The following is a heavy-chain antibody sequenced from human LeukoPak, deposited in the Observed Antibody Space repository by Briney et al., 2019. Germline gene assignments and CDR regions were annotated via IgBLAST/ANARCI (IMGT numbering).Heavy chain of an antibody. CDR2: ISTYDGNT. J-gene: IGHJ3*02. Sequence: GASVKVSCKASGYTFTSYGISWVRRAPGQGLEWMGWISTYDGNTNYAQNLQGRVTMTTDTSTRTAYMELRSLRSGDTAVYYCARWSYSSDWYFGTFDIWGQGTTVTISS. CDR3: ARWSYSSDWYFGTFDI. CDR1: GYTFTSYG. V-gene: IGHV1-18*01. D-gene: IGHD6-19*01.